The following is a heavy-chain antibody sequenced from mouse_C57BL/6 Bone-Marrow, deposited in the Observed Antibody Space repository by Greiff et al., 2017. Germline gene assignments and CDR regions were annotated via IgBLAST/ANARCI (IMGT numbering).Heavy chain of an antibody. D-gene: IGHD2-10*01. V-gene: IGHV1-52*01. CDR2: IDPSDSET. Sequence: QVQLQQPGAELVRPGSSVKLSCKASGYTFTSYWMHWVKQRPIQGLEWIGNIDPSDSETPYNQKFKDKATLTVDKSSSTAYMQLSSLTSEDSAVYSCARKGASYDFDYWGQGTTLTVSS. CDR3: ARKGASYDFDY. CDR1: GYTFTSYW. J-gene: IGHJ2*01.